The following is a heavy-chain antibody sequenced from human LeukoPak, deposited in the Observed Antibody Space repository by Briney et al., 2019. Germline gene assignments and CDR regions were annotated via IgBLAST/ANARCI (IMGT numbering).Heavy chain of an antibody. CDR3: TKGAYGYLDY. Sequence: GGPLRLSCTSSGFTFGDYAVSWFRQAPGKGLEWIGFIRSKAYRGTTEYAASVKGRFAISRDDSKSIAYLQMNSLKTEDTAVYYCTKGAYGYLDYWGQGTLVTVSS. J-gene: IGHJ4*02. CDR2: IRSKAYRGTT. CDR1: GFTFGDYA. V-gene: IGHV3-49*03. D-gene: IGHD4-17*01.